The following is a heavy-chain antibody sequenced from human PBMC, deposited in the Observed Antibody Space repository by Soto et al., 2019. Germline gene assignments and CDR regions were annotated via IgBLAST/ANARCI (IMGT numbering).Heavy chain of an antibody. D-gene: IGHD2-8*02. Sequence: QVQLVEAGGGVVQPGRSLRLSCAASGFTVSSYGMHWVRQAPGKRLEWVAVISRDGGTKYYADSVKGRFTISRDNYRNTLFLEMNSLRGDDMAVYYCTGEVASGYWGQGTLVTVST. J-gene: IGHJ4*02. V-gene: IGHV3-30*03. CDR3: TGEVASGY. CDR2: ISRDGGTK. CDR1: GFTVSSYG.